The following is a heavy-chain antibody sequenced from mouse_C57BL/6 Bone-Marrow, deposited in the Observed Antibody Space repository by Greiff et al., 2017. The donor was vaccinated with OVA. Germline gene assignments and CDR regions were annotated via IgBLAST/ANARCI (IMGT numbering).Heavy chain of an antibody. Sequence: VQLQQSGPELVKPGASVKISCKASGYTFTDYYINWVKQRPGQGLEWIGWIFPGSGSTYYNEKFKGKATLTVDKSSSTDYMLLSSLTSEDSAVYFCARPVVAHYYAMDYWGQGTSVTVSS. J-gene: IGHJ4*01. CDR1: GYTFTDYY. V-gene: IGHV1-75*01. CDR2: IFPGSGST. D-gene: IGHD1-1*01. CDR3: ARPVVAHYYAMDY.